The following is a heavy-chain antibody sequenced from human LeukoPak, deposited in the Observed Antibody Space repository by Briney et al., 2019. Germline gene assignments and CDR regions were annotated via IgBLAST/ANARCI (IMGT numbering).Heavy chain of an antibody. D-gene: IGHD2-15*01. CDR2: INPNSGGT. J-gene: IGHJ6*03. V-gene: IGHV1-2*02. CDR1: GYTFTGYY. CDR3: ARDGGYCSGGSCWGGYYYYMDV. Sequence: GASVKVSCKASGYTFTGYYMHWVRQAPGQGLEWMGWINPNSGGTNYAQKFQGRVTMTRDTSISTAYMELSRLRSDDTAVYYCARDGGYCSGGSCWGGYYYYMDVWGKGTTVTISS.